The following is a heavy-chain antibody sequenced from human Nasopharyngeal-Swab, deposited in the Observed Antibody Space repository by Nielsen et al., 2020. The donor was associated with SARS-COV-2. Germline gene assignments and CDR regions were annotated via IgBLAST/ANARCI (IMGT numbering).Heavy chain of an antibody. J-gene: IGHJ4*02. Sequence: SETLSLTCAVSGVSISSGGYSWSWLRQPPGKGLEWIGYMYHSGSTYYNPSLKSRVTISVDTSKNQFSLKLSSVTAADTAVYYCARLKRVVAATPSLYYFDYWGQGTLVTVSS. CDR3: ARLKRVVAATPSLYYFDY. V-gene: IGHV4-30-2*03. CDR1: GVSISSGGYS. D-gene: IGHD2-15*01. CDR2: MYHSGST.